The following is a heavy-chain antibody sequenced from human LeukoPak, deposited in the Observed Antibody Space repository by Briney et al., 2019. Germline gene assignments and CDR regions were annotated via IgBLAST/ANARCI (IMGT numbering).Heavy chain of an antibody. CDR3: ARGVSGYEIDY. CDR2: IYHSGST. J-gene: IGHJ4*02. CDR1: GDSISTTNYY. V-gene: IGHV4-39*07. Sequence: SETLSLTCAVSGDSISTTNYYWGWIRQPPGKGLEWIGEIYHSGSTNYNPSLKSQVTISVDKSKNQFSLKLSSVTAADTAVYYCARGVSGYEIDYWGQGTLVTVSS. D-gene: IGHD5-12*01.